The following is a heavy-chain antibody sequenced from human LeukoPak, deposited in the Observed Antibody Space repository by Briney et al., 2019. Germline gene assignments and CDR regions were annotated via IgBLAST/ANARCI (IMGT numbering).Heavy chain of an antibody. J-gene: IGHJ4*02. V-gene: IGHV1-69*05. CDR1: GGTFSSYA. D-gene: IGHD2-15*01. CDR3: ARGSKVLVAATYD. CDR2: IIPIFGTA. Sequence: ASVKVSCKASGGTFSSYAISWVRQAPGPGLGWMGGIIPIFGTANYAQKFQGRVTITTDESTSTAYMELSSLRSEDTAVYYCARGSKVLVAATYDWGQGTLVTVSS.